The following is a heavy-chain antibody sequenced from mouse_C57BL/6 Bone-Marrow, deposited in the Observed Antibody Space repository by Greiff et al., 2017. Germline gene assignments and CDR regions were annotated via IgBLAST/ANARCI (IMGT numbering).Heavy chain of an antibody. Sequence: QVQLKESGPGLVAPSQSLSITCTVSGFSLTSYAISWVRQPPGKGLEWLGVIWTGGGTNYNSALKSSPSLSKDNSKSQVFLKMNSLHTDDTARYYCARNRGYYGSSRYFDVWGTGTTVTVAS. CDR1: GFSLTSYA. D-gene: IGHD1-1*01. CDR3: ARNRGYYGSSRYFDV. CDR2: IWTGGGT. V-gene: IGHV2-9-1*01. J-gene: IGHJ1*03.